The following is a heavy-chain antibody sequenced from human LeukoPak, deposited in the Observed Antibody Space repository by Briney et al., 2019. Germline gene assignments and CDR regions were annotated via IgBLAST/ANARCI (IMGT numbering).Heavy chain of an antibody. Sequence: SVKVSCKASGGTFSSYAISWVRQAPGQGLEWMGGIIPIFGTANYAQKFQGRVTITTDESTSTAYMELSSLRSEDTAVSYCARGKVEKATAGNWSEPWGEGTLLTASS. CDR3: ARGKVEKATAGNWSEP. D-gene: IGHD5-24*01. V-gene: IGHV1-69*05. J-gene: IGHJ5*02. CDR2: IIPIFGTA. CDR1: GGTFSSYA.